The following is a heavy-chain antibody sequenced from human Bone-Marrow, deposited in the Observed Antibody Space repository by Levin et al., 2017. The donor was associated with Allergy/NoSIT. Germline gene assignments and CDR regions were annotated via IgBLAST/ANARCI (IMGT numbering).Heavy chain of an antibody. CDR2: MNPNSGNT. J-gene: IGHJ4*02. V-gene: IGHV1-8*01. CDR1: GYTFSSYD. CDR3: VDLGRGYFG. D-gene: IGHD2/OR15-2a*01. Sequence: ASVKVSCKTSGYTFSSYDIAWVRQAAGQGLEWMGWMNPNSGNTGFAQKFRGRVSTTSDSSITTAYMELTSLEYEDTAVYSCVDLGRGYFGWGPGTLVTVSS.